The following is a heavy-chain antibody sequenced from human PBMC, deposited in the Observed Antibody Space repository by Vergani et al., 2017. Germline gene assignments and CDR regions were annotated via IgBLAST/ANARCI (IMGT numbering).Heavy chain of an antibody. D-gene: IGHD4-11*01. CDR2: IWYDGSNK. CDR3: ARVLTVTTAVFDY. CDR1: GFTFSSYG. V-gene: IGHV3-33*01. Sequence: QVQLVESGGGVVQPGRSLRLSCAASGFTFSSYGMHWVRQAPGKGLEWVAVIWYDGSNKYYADSVKGRFTISRDNSKNTLYLQMNSLRAEDTAVYYCARVLTVTTAVFDYWGQGTLVTVSS. J-gene: IGHJ4*02.